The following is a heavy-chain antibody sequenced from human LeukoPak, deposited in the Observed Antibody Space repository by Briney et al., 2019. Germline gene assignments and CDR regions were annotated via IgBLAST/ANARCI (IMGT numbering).Heavy chain of an antibody. CDR2: IKQDGSEK. Sequence: QPGGSLRLSCAASGFTFSTYWMSWVRQAPGKGLGWVANIKQDGSEKSYVDSVKGRYTISRDNAKNSLYLQMNSLRAEDTAVHYCAAGDYFDYWGQGTLVAVSS. CDR3: AAGDYFDY. V-gene: IGHV3-7*01. CDR1: GFTFSTYW. D-gene: IGHD7-27*01. J-gene: IGHJ4*02.